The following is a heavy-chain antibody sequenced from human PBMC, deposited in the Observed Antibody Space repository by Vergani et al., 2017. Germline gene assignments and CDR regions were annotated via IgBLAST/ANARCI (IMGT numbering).Heavy chain of an antibody. CDR2: IDVKGNS. D-gene: IGHD6-25*01. Sequence: QVKLQESGPGLLKPSQTLSLTCSFSGGSLDIHSQTWGWIRQPAGEGLEWIGLIDVKGNSNFSPSLESRVTMSADASRGRFSLNLRSVTTSDTAVYYCARVDTQVPATSHFYYMDVWGKGTTVVVSS. V-gene: IGHV4-61*02. J-gene: IGHJ6*03. CDR3: ARVDTQVPATSHFYYMDV. CDR1: GGSLDIHSQT.